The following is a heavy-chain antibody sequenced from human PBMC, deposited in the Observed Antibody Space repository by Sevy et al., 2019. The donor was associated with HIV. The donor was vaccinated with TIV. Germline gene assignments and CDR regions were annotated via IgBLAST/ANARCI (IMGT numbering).Heavy chain of an antibody. CDR2: ISSSSSTI. D-gene: IGHD6-13*01. Sequence: GGSLRLSCAASGFTFSSYSMNWVRQAPGKGLEWVSYISSSSSTIYYADSVKGRFTISRDNAKNSLYLQMNSLRDEDTAVYYCARETAAAGSLYYYYGMDVWGQWTTVTVSS. CDR3: ARETAAAGSLYYYYGMDV. V-gene: IGHV3-48*02. CDR1: GFTFSSYS. J-gene: IGHJ6*02.